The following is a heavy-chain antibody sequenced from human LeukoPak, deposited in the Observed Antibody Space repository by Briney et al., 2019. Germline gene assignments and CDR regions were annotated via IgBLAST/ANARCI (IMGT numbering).Heavy chain of an antibody. CDR3: ARATGYSYGYAYGMDV. V-gene: IGHV4-39*01. J-gene: IGHJ6*02. CDR1: GGSISSSSYY. CDR2: IYYSGST. Sequence: SETLPLTCTVSGGSISSSSYYWGWIRQPPGKGLEWIGSIYYSGSTYYNPSLKSRVTISVDTSKNQFSLKLSSVTAADTAVYYCARATGYSYGYAYGMDVWGQGTTVTVSS. D-gene: IGHD5-18*01.